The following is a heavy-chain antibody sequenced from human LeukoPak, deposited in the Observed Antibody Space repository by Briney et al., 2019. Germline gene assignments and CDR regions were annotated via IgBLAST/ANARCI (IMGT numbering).Heavy chain of an antibody. V-gene: IGHV1-46*03. CDR3: ARGEVVPAPRFGP. J-gene: IGHJ5*02. Sequence: ASVKVSCKASGYTFTSYYMHWVRQAPGQGLEWVGIINPSGGSTSYAQKFQGRVTMTRDTSTSTVYMELSSLRCEDTAVYYCARGEVVPAPRFGPWGQGTLVTVSS. CDR1: GYTFTSYY. D-gene: IGHD2-2*01. CDR2: INPSGGST.